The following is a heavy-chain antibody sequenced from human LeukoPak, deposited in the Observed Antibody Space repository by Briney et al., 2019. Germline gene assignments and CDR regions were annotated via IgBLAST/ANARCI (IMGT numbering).Heavy chain of an antibody. CDR3: ARVGYDFWSGPSNWFDP. CDR1: GGSFSGYY. CDR2: INHSGST. V-gene: IGHV4-34*01. J-gene: IGHJ5*02. D-gene: IGHD3-3*01. Sequence: PSETLSLTCAVYGGSFSGYYWSWIRQPPGKGLEWTGEINHSGSTNHNPSLKSRVTISVDTSKNQFSLKLSSVTAADTAVYYCARVGYDFWSGPSNWFDPWGQGTLVTVSS.